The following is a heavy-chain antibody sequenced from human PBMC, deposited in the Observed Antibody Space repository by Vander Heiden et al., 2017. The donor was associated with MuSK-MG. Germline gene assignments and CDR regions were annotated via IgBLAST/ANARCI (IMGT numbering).Heavy chain of an antibody. Sequence: ELQLVQSGAEVNKPGESLKISCKGSGYSFTSYCIGWVGQMPGKGLEWMGIIYPGDSDTRYSPSFQGQVTIAADKSISTAYLQWSILKASDTAMYYCARLSISYGILTCYYKGPEAFDIWGQGTMVTVSS. CDR1: GYSFTSYC. J-gene: IGHJ3*02. CDR2: IYPGDSDT. CDR3: ARLSISYGILTCYYKGPEAFDI. D-gene: IGHD3-9*01. V-gene: IGHV5-51*01.